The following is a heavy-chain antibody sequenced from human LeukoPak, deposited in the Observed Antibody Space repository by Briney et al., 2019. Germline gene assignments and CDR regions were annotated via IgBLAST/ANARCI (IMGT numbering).Heavy chain of an antibody. V-gene: IGHV3-30*18. CDR3: AKDVGERYYFDY. J-gene: IGHJ4*02. CDR1: GFTFTNYG. Sequence: PGRSLRLSCAASGFTFTNYGMHWVRQAPGKGLEWVAVISYDGRNKYYTDSVKGRFTISRGNSKNTLYLQMNSLRAEDTAVYYCAKDVGERYYFDYWGQGTLVTASS. CDR2: ISYDGRNK.